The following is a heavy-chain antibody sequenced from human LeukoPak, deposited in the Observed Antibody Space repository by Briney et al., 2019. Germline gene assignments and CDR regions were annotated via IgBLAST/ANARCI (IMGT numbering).Heavy chain of an antibody. D-gene: IGHD4-23*01. CDR2: INHSGST. CDR1: GGSFSHYY. V-gene: IGHV4-34*01. Sequence: SETLSLTCAVYGGSFSHYYWSWIRQPPGKGLEWIGEINHSGSTNYNPSLKSRVFISVDTSKNQFSLLLTSVTAADTALYYCARGFTFTPGRYGGTSGLCFDSWGQGTLVTVSS. J-gene: IGHJ4*02. CDR3: ARGFTFTPGRYGGTSGLCFDS.